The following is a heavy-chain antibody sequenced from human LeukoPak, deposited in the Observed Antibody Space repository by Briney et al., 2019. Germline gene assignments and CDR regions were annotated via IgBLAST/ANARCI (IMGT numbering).Heavy chain of an antibody. J-gene: IGHJ4*02. D-gene: IGHD3-22*01. Sequence: GGSLRLSCAASGFTFSTYAMSWVRQAPGKGLEWVALIWYDGGNKYFADSVKGRFTISRDNSQNTLYLQMNSLRAEDTAVYYCAREYYYDISGYFLDYWGQGTLVTVSS. CDR1: GFTFSTYA. V-gene: IGHV3-33*08. CDR2: IWYDGGNK. CDR3: AREYYYDISGYFLDY.